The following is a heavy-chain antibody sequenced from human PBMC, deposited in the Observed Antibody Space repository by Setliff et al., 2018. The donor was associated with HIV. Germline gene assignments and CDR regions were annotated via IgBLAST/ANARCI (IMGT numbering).Heavy chain of an antibody. Sequence: ASVKVSCKASGYTFTSYGISWVRQAPGQGLEWMGWISTYNGNTNYAPKLQGRVTMTTDTSTSTAYMELRSLTSDDTAVYYCARSRYSSSSGDYWGQGTLVTVLL. J-gene: IGHJ4*02. CDR1: GYTFTSYG. CDR3: ARSRYSSSSGDY. CDR2: ISTYNGNT. D-gene: IGHD6-6*01. V-gene: IGHV1-18*01.